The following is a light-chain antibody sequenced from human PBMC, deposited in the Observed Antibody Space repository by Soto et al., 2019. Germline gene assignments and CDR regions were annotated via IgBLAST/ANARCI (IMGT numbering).Light chain of an antibody. Sequence: EIVMTQSPATLSVSPGERATLSCRASQSVSSNLAWYQQKPRQAPRLLIYGASTRATGIPARFSGSGSGAEFTLTIISLRFEDFAVYYGQQYNNWPFPSWTFGQGTKVEIK. CDR2: GAS. CDR1: QSVSSN. J-gene: IGKJ1*01. V-gene: IGKV3-15*01. CDR3: QQYNNWPFPSWT.